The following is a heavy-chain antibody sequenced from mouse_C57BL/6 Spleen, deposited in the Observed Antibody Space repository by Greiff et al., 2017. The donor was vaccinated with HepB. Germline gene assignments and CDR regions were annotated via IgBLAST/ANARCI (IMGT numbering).Heavy chain of an antibody. J-gene: IGHJ3*01. V-gene: IGHV1-72*01. Sequence: QVQLKQPGAELVKPGASVKLSCKASGYTFTSYWMHWVKQRPGRGLEWIGRIDPNSGGTKYNEKFKSKATLTVDKPSSTAYMQLSSLTSEDSAVYYCAKGAAQATSAWFAYWGQGTLVTVSA. CDR3: AKGAAQATSAWFAY. D-gene: IGHD3-2*02. CDR1: GYTFTSYW. CDR2: IDPNSGGT.